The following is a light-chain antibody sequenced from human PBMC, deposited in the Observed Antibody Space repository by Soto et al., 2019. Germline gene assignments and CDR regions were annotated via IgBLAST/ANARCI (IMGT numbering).Light chain of an antibody. CDR2: STS. V-gene: IGLV8-61*01. CDR1: SGSVSTANN. CDR3: ALFIGNGISV. Sequence: QAVVTQESSFSGSPGGTVTLTCGLISGSVSTANNPNWYQQTPGQAPRTLIYSTSTRSSGVPDRFSGSILGNKAALTITWAQADDESDYYCALFIGNGISVFGTGTKVTVL. J-gene: IGLJ1*01.